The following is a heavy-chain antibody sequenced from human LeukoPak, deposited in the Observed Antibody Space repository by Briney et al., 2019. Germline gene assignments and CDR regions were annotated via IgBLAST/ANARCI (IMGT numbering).Heavy chain of an antibody. J-gene: IGHJ4*02. CDR1: GFTFSSYG. CDR3: ARDREYYFDY. V-gene: IGHV3-33*01. CDR2: IWYDGSNK. Sequence: GGSLRLSCAASGFTFSSYGIHWVRQAPGKGLEWVAVIWYDGSNKYYADSVRGRFTISRDNSKNTLYLQMNSLRAEDTAVYYCARDREYYFDYWGQGTLVTVSS.